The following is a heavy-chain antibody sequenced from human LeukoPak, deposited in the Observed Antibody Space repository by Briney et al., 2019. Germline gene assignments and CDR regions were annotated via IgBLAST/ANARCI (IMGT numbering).Heavy chain of an antibody. Sequence: PSQTLSLTCTVSGGSISSGSYYWSWIRQPAGKGLEWIGRIYTSGSTNYNPSLKSRVTISVDTSKNQFSLKLSSVTAADTAVYYCARHVRFLEWLSSYYFDYWGQGTLVTVSS. V-gene: IGHV4-61*02. CDR2: IYTSGST. CDR1: GGSISSGSYY. J-gene: IGHJ4*02. D-gene: IGHD3-3*01. CDR3: ARHVRFLEWLSSYYFDY.